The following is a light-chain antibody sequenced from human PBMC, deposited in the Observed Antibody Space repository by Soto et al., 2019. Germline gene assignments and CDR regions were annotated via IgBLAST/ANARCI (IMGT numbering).Light chain of an antibody. CDR2: EDN. CDR1: SGSIASNY. CDR3: QSYDATNQV. J-gene: IGLJ3*02. V-gene: IGLV6-57*01. Sequence: MLTQPHSVSKSPGKTVIISCTRSSGSIASNYVQWYQQRPGSSPTTVIYEDNQRPSGVPDRFSGSIDSSSNSASLTISGLETEDEADYFCQSYDATNQVFGGGTKLTVL.